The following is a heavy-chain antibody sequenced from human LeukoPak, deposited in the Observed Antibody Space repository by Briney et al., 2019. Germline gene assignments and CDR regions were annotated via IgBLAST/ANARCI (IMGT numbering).Heavy chain of an antibody. CDR3: ARDTPGGGMDSTPPFDY. CDR1: GVSISSYY. J-gene: IGHJ4*02. Sequence: SETLSLTCTVSGVSISSYYWSWLRQPAGKGLEWIGRIYTSGSTNYNPSLKSRVTMSVDTSKNQFSLKLSSVTAADTAVYYCARDTPGGGMDSTPPFDYWGQGTLVTVSS. D-gene: IGHD3-16*01. V-gene: IGHV4-4*07. CDR2: IYTSGST.